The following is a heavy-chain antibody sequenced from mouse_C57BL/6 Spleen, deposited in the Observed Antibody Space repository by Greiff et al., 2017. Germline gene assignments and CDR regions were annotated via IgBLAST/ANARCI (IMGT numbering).Heavy chain of an antibody. V-gene: IGHV1-5*01. CDR1: GYTFTSYW. CDR3: TSSEYDYDEGGLGD. Sequence: VQLQQSGTVLARPGASVKMSCKTSGYTFTSYWMHWVKQRPGQGLEWIGAIYPGNSDTSYNQKFKGKAKLTAVTSASTAYMELSSLTNEDSAVYYCTSSEYDYDEGGLGDWGQGTTLTVSS. D-gene: IGHD2-4*01. J-gene: IGHJ2*01. CDR2: IYPGNSDT.